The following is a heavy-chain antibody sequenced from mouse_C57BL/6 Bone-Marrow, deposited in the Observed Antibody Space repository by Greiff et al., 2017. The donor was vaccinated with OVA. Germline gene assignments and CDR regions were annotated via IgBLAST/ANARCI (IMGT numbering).Heavy chain of an antibody. J-gene: IGHJ2*01. Sequence: EVKLMESGEGLVKPGGSLKLSCEASGFTFSSYAMSWVRQTPEKRLEWVAYISSGGDYIYYADTVKGRFTLSRDNARNTLYLQMSSLKSEDTAMYYCTRAGYYGYFDYWGQGTTLTVSS. D-gene: IGHD1-1*01. CDR1: GFTFSSYA. CDR3: TRAGYYGYFDY. CDR2: ISSGGDYI. V-gene: IGHV5-9-1*02.